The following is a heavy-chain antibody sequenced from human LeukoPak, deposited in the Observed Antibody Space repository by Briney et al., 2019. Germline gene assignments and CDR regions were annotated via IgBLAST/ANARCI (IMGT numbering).Heavy chain of an antibody. CDR1: GFTFSSYA. Sequence: GGSLRLSCAASGFTFSSYAMHWVRQASGKGLEWVAVISYDGSNKYYADSVKGRFTISRDNSKNTLYLQMNSLRAEDTAVYYCASGRALLWFGVPGAPPRYYYYGMDVWGQGTTVTVSS. V-gene: IGHV3-30-3*01. CDR2: ISYDGSNK. CDR3: ASGRALLWFGVPGAPPRYYYYGMDV. D-gene: IGHD3-10*01. J-gene: IGHJ6*02.